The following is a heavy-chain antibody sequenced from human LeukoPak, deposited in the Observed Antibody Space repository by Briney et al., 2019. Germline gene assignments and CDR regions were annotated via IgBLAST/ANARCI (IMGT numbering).Heavy chain of an antibody. CDR3: ARGGPAYYDFWSGPYANWFDP. J-gene: IGHJ5*02. CDR1: GGSFSGYY. D-gene: IGHD3-3*01. CDR2: INHSGST. Sequence: SETLPLTCAVYGGSFSGYYWSWIRQPPGKGLGWIGEINHSGSTNYNPSLKSRVTISVDTSKNQFSLKLSSVTAADTAVYYCARGGPAYYDFWSGPYANWFDPWGQGTLVTVSS. V-gene: IGHV4-34*01.